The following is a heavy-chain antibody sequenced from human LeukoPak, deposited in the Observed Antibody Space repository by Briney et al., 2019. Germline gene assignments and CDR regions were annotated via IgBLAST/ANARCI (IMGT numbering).Heavy chain of an antibody. D-gene: IGHD6-19*01. J-gene: IGHJ4*02. Sequence: GGSLRLSCAASGFTFSSYAMSWVRQAPGKGLEWVSAISGSGGSTYYADSVKGRFAISRDNSKNTLYLQMNSLRAEDTAVYYCAKDTDLAVAGQSFDYWGQGTLVTVSS. V-gene: IGHV3-23*01. CDR2: ISGSGGST. CDR3: AKDTDLAVAGQSFDY. CDR1: GFTFSSYA.